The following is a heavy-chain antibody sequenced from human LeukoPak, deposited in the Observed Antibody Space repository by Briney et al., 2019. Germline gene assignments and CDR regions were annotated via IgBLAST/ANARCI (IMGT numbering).Heavy chain of an antibody. CDR2: SYYSGSA. J-gene: IGHJ6*03. V-gene: IGHV4-59*08. CDR1: GGSISSYY. D-gene: IGHD3-22*01. CDR3: ARQYYYDSSGYYYGPIDYYYYMDV. Sequence: PSETLSLTCTVSGGSISSYYWSWIRQPPGKGLEWIGYSYYSGSANYNPSLKSRVTISVDTSKNQFSLKLSSVTAADTAVYYCARQYYYDSSGYYYGPIDYYYYMDVWGKGTTVTVSS.